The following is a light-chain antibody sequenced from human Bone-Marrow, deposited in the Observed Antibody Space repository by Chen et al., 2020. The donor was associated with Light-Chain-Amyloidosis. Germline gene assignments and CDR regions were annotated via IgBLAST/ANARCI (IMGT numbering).Light chain of an antibody. Sequence: SYVLTQPSSVSVAPGQTATIACGGNNIGSTSVHWYQQTPGQAPLLVVYDDSDRPSGIPGRLSGSNSEHSATLTISGVEAGDEADYYCQMWDNNSDRPVFGGGTTLTVL. CDR3: QMWDNNSDRPV. CDR2: DDS. J-gene: IGLJ2*01. V-gene: IGLV3-21*02. CDR1: NIGSTS.